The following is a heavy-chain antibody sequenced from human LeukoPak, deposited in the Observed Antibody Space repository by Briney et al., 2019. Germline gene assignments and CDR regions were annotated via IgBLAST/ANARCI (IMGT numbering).Heavy chain of an antibody. J-gene: IGHJ4*02. CDR1: GGSISSGDYY. CDR3: TSSMVRGVIEFDY. CDR2: IYYSGST. Sequence: PSQTLSLTCTVSGGSISSGDYYWSWIRQPPGKGLEWIGYIYYSGSTYYNPSLKSRVTISVDTSKNQFSLKLSSVTAADTAVYYCTSSMVRGVIEFDYWGQGTLVTVSS. D-gene: IGHD3-10*01. V-gene: IGHV4-30-4*08.